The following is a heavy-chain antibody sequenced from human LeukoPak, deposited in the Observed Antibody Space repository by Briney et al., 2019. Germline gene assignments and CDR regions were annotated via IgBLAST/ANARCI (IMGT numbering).Heavy chain of an antibody. CDR2: ISYDGSNK. V-gene: IGHV3-30-3*01. J-gene: IGHJ4*02. CDR1: GFTFSSYA. Sequence: GGSLRLSCAASGFTFSSYAMHWVRQAPGKGLEWVAVISYDGSNKYYADSVKGRFTISSDNSKNTLYLQMNSLRAEDTAVYYCAREVGDYWGQGTLVTVSS. D-gene: IGHD2-2*01. CDR3: AREVGDY.